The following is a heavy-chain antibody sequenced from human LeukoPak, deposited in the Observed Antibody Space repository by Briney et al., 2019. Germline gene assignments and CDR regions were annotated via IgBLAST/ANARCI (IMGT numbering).Heavy chain of an antibody. CDR2: ISNDGSSS. CDR1: GFTFSNSW. CDR3: AREFDL. J-gene: IGHJ2*01. Sequence: GGSLRLSCAASGFTFSNSWMHWVRQVPGKGLVWVSRISNDGSSSIYADSVKGRFTISRDNAKNTLYLQMNSLRGEDTAVYYCAREFDLWGRGTLVTVSS. V-gene: IGHV3-74*01.